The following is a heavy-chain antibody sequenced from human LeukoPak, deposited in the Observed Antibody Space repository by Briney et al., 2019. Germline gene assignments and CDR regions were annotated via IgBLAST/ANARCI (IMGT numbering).Heavy chain of an antibody. CDR1: GFTFSSYA. J-gene: IGHJ4*02. Sequence: GGSLRLSCAASGFTFSSYAMSWVRQAPGKGLEWVSAIGTAGDTYYPGSVKGRFTISRENAKNSLYLQMNSLRAGDTAVYYCARQRGYYTYDYWGQGTLVTVSS. CDR2: IGTAGDT. D-gene: IGHD3-3*01. V-gene: IGHV3-13*01. CDR3: ARQRGYYTYDY.